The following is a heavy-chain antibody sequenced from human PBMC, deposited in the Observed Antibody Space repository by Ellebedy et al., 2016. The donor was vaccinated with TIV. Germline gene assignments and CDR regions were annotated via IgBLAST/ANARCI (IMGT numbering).Heavy chain of an antibody. CDR3: ARALGYSYGYRY. CDR2: INPNSGGT. Sequence: ASVKVSXKASGYTFTGYYMHWVRQAPGQGLEWMGWINPNSGGTNYAQKCQGRVTMTRDTSISTAYMELSRLRSDDTAVYYCARALGYSYGYRYWGQGTLVTASS. CDR1: GYTFTGYY. D-gene: IGHD5-18*01. V-gene: IGHV1-2*02. J-gene: IGHJ4*02.